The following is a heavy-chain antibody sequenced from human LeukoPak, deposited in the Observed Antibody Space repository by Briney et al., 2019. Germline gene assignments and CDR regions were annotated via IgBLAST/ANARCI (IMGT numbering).Heavy chain of an antibody. CDR2: IYTSGST. Sequence: SQTLSLTCTVSGGSISSGSYYWSWIRQPAGKGLEWIGRIYTSGSTNYNPSLKSRVTIPVDTSKNQFSLKLSSVTAADTAVYYCATSDRGGGNYDGGFDYWGQGTLVTVSS. CDR3: ATSDRGGGNYDGGFDY. V-gene: IGHV4-61*02. J-gene: IGHJ4*02. CDR1: GGSISSGSYY. D-gene: IGHD4-23*01.